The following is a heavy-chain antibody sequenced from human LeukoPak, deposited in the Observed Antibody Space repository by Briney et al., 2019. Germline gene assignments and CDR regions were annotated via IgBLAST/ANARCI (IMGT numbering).Heavy chain of an antibody. CDR2: ISSDGTNK. V-gene: IGHV3-30*14. CDR3: ARDLHYPDAFDI. J-gene: IGHJ3*02. CDR1: GFTFSSYT. D-gene: IGHD3-10*01. Sequence: GGSLRLSCAASGFTFSSYTMHWVRQAPGKGLYWVAIISSDGTNKYYADSVKGRFTISRDNSKNTLYLQMNSLRAEDTAVYYCARDLHYPDAFDIWGQGTMVTVSS.